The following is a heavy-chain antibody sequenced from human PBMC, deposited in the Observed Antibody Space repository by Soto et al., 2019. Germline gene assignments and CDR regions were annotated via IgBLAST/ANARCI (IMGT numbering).Heavy chain of an antibody. CDR3: ARRITAAKGPLYGMDV. CDR1: GFTFSDYW. V-gene: IGHV3-74*01. J-gene: IGHJ6*02. D-gene: IGHD6-13*01. Sequence: EVQLVESGGGLVQPGGSLRLSCAAYGFTFSDYWMHWVRQAPGKGLMWVSRIDSDGSSTNYADSVKGRFTISRDNAKNTLYLQMNSLRAEDTAVYYCARRITAAKGPLYGMDVWGQGTTVTVSS. CDR2: IDSDGSST.